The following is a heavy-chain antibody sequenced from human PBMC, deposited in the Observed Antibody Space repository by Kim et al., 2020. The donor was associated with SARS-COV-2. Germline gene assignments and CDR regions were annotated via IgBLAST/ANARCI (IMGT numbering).Heavy chain of an antibody. Sequence: SGPTLVNPTETLTLTCTVSGFSLSNARMGVSWIRQPPGKALEWLAHIFSSDEKSYSTSLKSRLTISRDTSKSQVVLTMANMDPVDTATYFCARIRGFYDSRRYYRPGAFDIWGQGTMVTVSS. D-gene: IGHD3-22*01. CDR1: GFSLSNARMG. CDR3: ARIRGFYDSRRYYRPGAFDI. V-gene: IGHV2-26*01. CDR2: IFSSDEK. J-gene: IGHJ3*02.